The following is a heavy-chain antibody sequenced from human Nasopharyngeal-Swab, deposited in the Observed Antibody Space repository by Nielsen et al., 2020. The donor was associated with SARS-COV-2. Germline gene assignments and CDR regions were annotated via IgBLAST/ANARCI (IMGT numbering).Heavy chain of an antibody. CDR1: GFTFDDYA. V-gene: IGHV3-9*01. CDR3: AKLGSLWFGELYDAFDI. D-gene: IGHD3-10*01. J-gene: IGHJ3*02. CDR2: ISWNSGSI. Sequence: SLKISCAASGFTFDDYAMHWVRQAPGKGLEWVSGISWNSGSIGYADSVKGRFTISRDNAKNSLYLQMNSLRAEETALYYCAKLGSLWFGELYDAFDIWGQGTMVTVSS.